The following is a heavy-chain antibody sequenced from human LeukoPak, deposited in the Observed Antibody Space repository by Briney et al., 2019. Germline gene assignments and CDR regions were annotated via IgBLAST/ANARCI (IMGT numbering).Heavy chain of an antibody. CDR1: GGSISSHY. Sequence: SSETLSLTCTVSGGSISSHYWSWIRQPPGKGLEWIGYIYYSGSTNYNPSLQSRVTISVDTSKNQFSLKLSSVTAADTAVYYCARGSSTVWYFDLWGRGTLVTVSS. CDR3: ARGSSTVWYFDL. D-gene: IGHD4-17*01. V-gene: IGHV4-59*11. CDR2: IYYSGST. J-gene: IGHJ2*01.